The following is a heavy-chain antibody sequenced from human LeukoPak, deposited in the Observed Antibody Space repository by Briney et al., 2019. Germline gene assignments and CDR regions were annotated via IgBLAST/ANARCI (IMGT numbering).Heavy chain of an antibody. J-gene: IGHJ5*02. D-gene: IGHD6-13*01. CDR1: GYTFTSCY. CDR2: INPSGGST. CDR3: ARRYTYSPRDPHTGWFDP. V-gene: IGHV1-46*01. Sequence: ASVKVSCKASGYTFTSCYMLWVRQAPGQGLEWMGIINPSGGSTSYAQKFQGRVTMTRDTSTSTVYMELSSLRSEDTAVYYCARRYTYSPRDPHTGWFDPWGQGTLVTVSS.